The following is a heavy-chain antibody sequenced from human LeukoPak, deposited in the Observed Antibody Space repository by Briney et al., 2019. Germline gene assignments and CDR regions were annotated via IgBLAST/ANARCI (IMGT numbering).Heavy chain of an antibody. CDR1: GFTFSDHN. D-gene: IGHD3-10*01. CDR3: ARVGGGSSKYGSGSFLY. J-gene: IGHJ4*02. Sequence: GGSLRLSCAASGFTFSDHNMAWVRQAPGKGLEWVSSISSSSTYINYADSVKGRFTISRDTAKNSLHLQMNSLRAEDTAVYFCARVGGGSSKYGSGSFLYWGQGTLVTVSS. CDR2: ISSSSTYI. V-gene: IGHV3-21*01.